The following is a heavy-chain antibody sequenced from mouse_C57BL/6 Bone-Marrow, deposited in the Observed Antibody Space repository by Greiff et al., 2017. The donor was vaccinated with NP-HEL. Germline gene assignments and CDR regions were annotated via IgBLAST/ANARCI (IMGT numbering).Heavy chain of an antibody. D-gene: IGHD2-1*01. CDR2: ISSGGSYT. CDR1: GFTFSSYG. CDR3: ARQSYYGNYVYYFDY. Sequence: EVQLVESGGDLVKPGGSLKLSCAASGFTFSSYGMSWVRQTPDKRLEWVATISSGGSYTYYPDSVKGRFTISRDNAKNTLYLQMSSLKSEDTAMYYCARQSYYGNYVYYFDYWGQGTTLTVSS. V-gene: IGHV5-6*01. J-gene: IGHJ2*01.